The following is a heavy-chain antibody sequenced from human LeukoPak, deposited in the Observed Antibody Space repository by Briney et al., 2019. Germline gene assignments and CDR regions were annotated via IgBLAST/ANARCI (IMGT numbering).Heavy chain of an antibody. J-gene: IGHJ6*02. Sequence: GGSLRLSCAASGFTFSDYAMHWVRQAPGKGLEWVAVISYDGTNKYCADSVKGRFTISRDNTKNTVSLQMNSLRAEDTAVYFCAKDSYGMDVWGQGTTVTVSS. CDR3: AKDSYGMDV. CDR1: GFTFSDYA. V-gene: IGHV3-30-3*01. CDR2: ISYDGTNK.